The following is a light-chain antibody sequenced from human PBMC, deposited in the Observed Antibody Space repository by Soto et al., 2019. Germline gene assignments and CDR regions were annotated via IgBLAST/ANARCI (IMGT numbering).Light chain of an antibody. CDR1: QDINNY. J-gene: IGKJ4*01. CDR3: QKYNRAPHT. V-gene: IGKV1-27*01. CDR2: FAS. Sequence: DIEMTQSPSSLSASVGDRVTITCRPSQDINNYLAWYQQKPGKAPELLIYFASSLQSGVPSRFSGSASGTDFTLTISSLQPEDVATYYGQKYNRAPHTFGGGTKVEIK.